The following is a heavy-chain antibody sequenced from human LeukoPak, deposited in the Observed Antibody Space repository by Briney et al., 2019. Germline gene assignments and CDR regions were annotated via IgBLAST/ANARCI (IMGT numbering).Heavy chain of an antibody. CDR3: ARVNGGAFDY. Sequence: PGGSLRLSCAASGVTVSSNYMSWVRQAPGKGLEWVSVIYSGGSTYYADSVKGRFTISRDNSKNTLYLQMNSLRAEDTAVYYCARVNGGAFDYWGQGTLVTVSS. V-gene: IGHV3-53*01. D-gene: IGHD4-23*01. CDR2: IYSGGST. CDR1: GVTVSSNY. J-gene: IGHJ4*02.